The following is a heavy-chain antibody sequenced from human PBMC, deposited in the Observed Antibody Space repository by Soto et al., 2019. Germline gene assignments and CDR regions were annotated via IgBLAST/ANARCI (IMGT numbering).Heavy chain of an antibody. CDR3: AGDPRIGGATFAPNGFPP. CDR2: ISAYNGNT. CDR1: GYTFTSYG. V-gene: IGHV1-18*01. D-gene: IGHD1-26*01. Sequence: ASVKVSCKASGYTFTSYGISWVRQAPGQGLEWMGWISAYNGNTNYAQKLQGRVTMTTDTSTSTAYMELRSLRSDDTTEYYCAGDPRIGGATFAPNGFPPGGQGTSVT. J-gene: IGHJ5*02.